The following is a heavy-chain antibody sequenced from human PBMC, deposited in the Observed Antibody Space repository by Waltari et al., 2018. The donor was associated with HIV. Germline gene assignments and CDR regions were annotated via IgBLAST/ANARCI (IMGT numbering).Heavy chain of an antibody. CDR1: GFTVGNGS. Sequence: ERLVASGGGLCRPGGALGLSWSVSGFTVGNGSVTWLRHASWKGLEWVSTVYSDGTTVYADSVKGRFSTSRDTSKNILHLLMDSLRVDDTAVYYCAREVFDYDNSGHPGWFDPWGQGTLVAVSS. CDR2: VYSDGTT. V-gene: IGHV3-66*01. D-gene: IGHD3-22*01. CDR3: AREVFDYDNSGHPGWFDP. J-gene: IGHJ5*02.